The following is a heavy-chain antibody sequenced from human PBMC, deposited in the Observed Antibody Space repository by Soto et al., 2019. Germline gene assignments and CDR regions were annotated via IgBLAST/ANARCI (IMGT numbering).Heavy chain of an antibody. J-gene: IGHJ6*03. CDR3: ARRGYGSRWPNVYMDV. CDR1: GFTFSNYE. V-gene: IGHV3-64*01. Sequence: EAQLVESGGGLVQPGGSLRLSCAASGFTFSNYEMHWVRQAPGKGLEYVSGISNNGAHTDYAKSVKGRFTISRDNSEKTLYLHMGSLRAEDMALYYCARRGYGSRWPNVYMDVWGKGTTVTVSS. D-gene: IGHD6-13*01. CDR2: ISNNGAHT.